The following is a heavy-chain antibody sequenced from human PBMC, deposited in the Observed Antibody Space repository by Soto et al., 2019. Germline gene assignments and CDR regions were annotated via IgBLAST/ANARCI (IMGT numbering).Heavy chain of an antibody. CDR1: GFTFSSYA. CDR3: AKFPRDYGDSTTNYYYYYGMDV. Sequence: GGSLRLSCAASGFTFSSYAMSWVRQAPGKGLEWVSAISGSGGSTYYADSVKGRFTISRDNSKNTLYLQMNSLRAEDTAVYYCAKFPRDYGDSTTNYYYYYGMDVWGQGTTVTVSS. V-gene: IGHV3-23*01. CDR2: ISGSGGST. J-gene: IGHJ6*02. D-gene: IGHD4-17*01.